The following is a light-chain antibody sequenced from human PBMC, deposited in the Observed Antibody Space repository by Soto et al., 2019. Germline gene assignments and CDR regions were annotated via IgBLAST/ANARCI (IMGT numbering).Light chain of an antibody. V-gene: IGKV4-1*01. CDR2: WAS. J-gene: IGKJ4*01. CDR1: QSVLYSSNNKNY. Sequence: IVMTQSPASLAVSLGARATINCKSSQSVLYSSNNKNYLAWYQQKPGQPPKLLIYWASTRESGVPDRFSGSGSGTDFTLTITSLQAEDVAVYYCQQYYSTPLTFGGGTKVDIK. CDR3: QQYYSTPLT.